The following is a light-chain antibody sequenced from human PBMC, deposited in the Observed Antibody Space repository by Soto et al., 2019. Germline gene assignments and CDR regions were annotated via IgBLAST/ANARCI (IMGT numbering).Light chain of an antibody. V-gene: IGKV1-5*01. CDR2: DAS. CDR3: QEYKTYA. J-gene: IGKJ2*01. CDR1: QSSSDW. Sequence: DIQLTQSPSTLSAYVGDRVNITCRASQSSSDWLAWYQQKAGKAPELLISDASTLATGVPSRFSGSGSGTEFTLTISSLQTDDSATYFCQEYKTYAFGPGTKVDIK.